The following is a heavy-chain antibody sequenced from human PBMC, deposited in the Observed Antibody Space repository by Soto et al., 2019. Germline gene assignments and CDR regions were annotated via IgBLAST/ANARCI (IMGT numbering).Heavy chain of an antibody. V-gene: IGHV1-46*01. Sequence: QVQMVQSGAEVKKPGASVKVSCKASGYTFTSYYMHWVRQAPGQGLEWMGIINPSGTTTDYAQKFQGRVTMTRDTSTSTYYMALSSLRSEDTAVYYCARPQIAIHYYCGMDVWGQWTTVTVSS. J-gene: IGHJ6*02. CDR2: INPSGTTT. CDR3: ARPQIAIHYYCGMDV. CDR1: GYTFTSYY.